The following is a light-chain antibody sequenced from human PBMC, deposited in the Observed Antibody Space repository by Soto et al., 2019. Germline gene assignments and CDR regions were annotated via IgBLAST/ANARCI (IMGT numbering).Light chain of an antibody. V-gene: IGLV2-8*01. CDR2: EVR. CDR3: CSYAGGFYV. CDR1: SSDVGAYDF. Sequence: QSVLTQPPSASGSPGQSVTISCTGTSSDVGAYDFVSWFQQHPGKAPRLIIYEVRKRPSGVPDRFSGSKSGNTASLTVSGLQAEDEADYFCCSYAGGFYVFGTGTKVTV. J-gene: IGLJ1*01.